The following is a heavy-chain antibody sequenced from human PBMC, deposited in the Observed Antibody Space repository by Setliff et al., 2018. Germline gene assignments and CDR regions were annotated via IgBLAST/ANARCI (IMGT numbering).Heavy chain of an antibody. CDR3: ARSPANGGHDAFDV. J-gene: IGHJ3*01. V-gene: IGHV3-21*01. Sequence: GGSLRLSCAASGFTFSTYSMHWVRQAPGKGLEWVSSISVSSIYIYYVDSVKGRFTISRDNAQNSLYLQMDSLRAEDTAVYYCARSPANGGHDAFDVWGQGTMVTVSS. D-gene: IGHD6-25*01. CDR2: ISVSSIYI. CDR1: GFTFSTYS.